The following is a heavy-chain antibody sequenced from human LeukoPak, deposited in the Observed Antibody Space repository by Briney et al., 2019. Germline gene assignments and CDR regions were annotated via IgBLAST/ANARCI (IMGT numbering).Heavy chain of an antibody. Sequence: QPGGSLRLSCAASGFTFSSHWMSWVRQAPGKGLEWVANIKQDGSGKYYVDSVKGRFTISRDNAKNSLYLQMNSLRVEDTAVYYCAREEVGGTGYSYMDVWGKGTTVTVSS. V-gene: IGHV3-7*01. D-gene: IGHD1-26*01. CDR3: AREEVGGTGYSYMDV. CDR2: IKQDGSGK. CDR1: GFTFSSHW. J-gene: IGHJ6*03.